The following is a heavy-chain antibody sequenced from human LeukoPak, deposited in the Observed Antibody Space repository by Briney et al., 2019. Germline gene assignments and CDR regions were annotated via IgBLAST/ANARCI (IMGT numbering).Heavy chain of an antibody. D-gene: IGHD2-2*01. CDR3: ARDGNSPAANDWFDP. Sequence: SVEVSRKASGGTFSSYAISWVRQAPGQGLEWMGGIIPIFGTANYAQKFQGRVTITTDESTSTAYMELSSLRSEDTAVYYCARDGNSPAANDWFDPWGQGTLVTVSS. J-gene: IGHJ5*02. V-gene: IGHV1-69*05. CDR2: IIPIFGTA. CDR1: GGTFSSYA.